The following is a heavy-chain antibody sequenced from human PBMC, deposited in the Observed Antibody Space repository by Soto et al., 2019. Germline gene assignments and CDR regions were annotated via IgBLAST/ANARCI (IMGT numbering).Heavy chain of an antibody. V-gene: IGHV4-59*08. D-gene: IGHD2-2*01. CDR3: ARSRGIVVVPAAMVWFDP. CDR2: IYYSGST. CDR1: GGSISSYY. Sequence: PSENLSLTCAVTGGSISSYYWSWVRQPPGKGLAWIGYIYYSGSTNYHPSLKSRVTISVDTSKNQFSLKLSSVTAVDTAVYYCARSRGIVVVPAAMVWFDPWGQESLLTVS. J-gene: IGHJ5*02.